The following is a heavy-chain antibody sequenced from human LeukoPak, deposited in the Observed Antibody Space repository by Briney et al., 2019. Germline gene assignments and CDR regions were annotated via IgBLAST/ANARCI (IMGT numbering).Heavy chain of an antibody. J-gene: IGHJ4*02. V-gene: IGHV4-59*12. Sequence: SSETLSLTCTVSGGSISSYYWSWIRQPPGKGLEWVGYIYYSGSTNYNPSLKRRVTISVDTSKNQFSLKLSSVTAADTAVYYCASWAALLWFGEFDDYWGQGTLVTVSS. D-gene: IGHD3-10*01. CDR1: GGSISSYY. CDR2: IYYSGST. CDR3: ASWAALLWFGEFDDY.